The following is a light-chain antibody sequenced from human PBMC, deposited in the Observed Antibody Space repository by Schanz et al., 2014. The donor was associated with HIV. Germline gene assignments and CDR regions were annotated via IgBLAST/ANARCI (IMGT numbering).Light chain of an antibody. CDR2: DAS. Sequence: EVVLTQSPGSLSLSPGERATLSCRASQSVSSYLAWYQQKPGQAPRPLIYDASTRAAGTPDRFSGSGSGSAFTLIISRLEPEDFAVYYCQHYGSSRWTFGQGTKVEIK. CDR1: QSVSSY. CDR3: QHYGSSRWT. V-gene: IGKV3-20*01. J-gene: IGKJ1*01.